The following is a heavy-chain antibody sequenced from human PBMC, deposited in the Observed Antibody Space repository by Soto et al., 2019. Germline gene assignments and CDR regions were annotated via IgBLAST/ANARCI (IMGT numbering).Heavy chain of an antibody. CDR2: ISGSGGST. D-gene: IGHD3-22*01. V-gene: IGHV3-23*01. CDR1: GFTFSSYA. J-gene: IGHJ4*02. CDR3: ARVGYYYDSSGYYYSDY. Sequence: PGGSLRLSCAASGFTFSSYAMSWVRQAPGKGLEWVSAISGSGGSTYYADSVKGRFTISRDNSKNTLYLQMNSLRAEDTAVYYCARVGYYYDSSGYYYSDYWGQGTLVTVSS.